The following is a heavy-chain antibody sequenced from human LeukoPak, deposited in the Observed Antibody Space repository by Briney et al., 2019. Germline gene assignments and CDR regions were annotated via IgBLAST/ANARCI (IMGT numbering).Heavy chain of an antibody. Sequence: GGSLRLSCAASGFTFSSYAMSWVRQAPGKGLEWVSAISGSGGSTYYADSVKGRFTISRDNSKNTLYLQMNSLRAEDTAVYYCAEETEYSSGWYGYFDYWGQGTLVTVSS. V-gene: IGHV3-23*01. D-gene: IGHD6-19*01. CDR2: ISGSGGST. CDR1: GFTFSSYA. J-gene: IGHJ4*02. CDR3: AEETEYSSGWYGYFDY.